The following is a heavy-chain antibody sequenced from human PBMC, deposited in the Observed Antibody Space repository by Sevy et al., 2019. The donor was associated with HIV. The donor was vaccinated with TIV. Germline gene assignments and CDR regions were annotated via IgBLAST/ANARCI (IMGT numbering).Heavy chain of an antibody. V-gene: IGHV1-69*06. CDR1: GGTFSSYA. Sequence: SVKVSCKASGGTFSSYAISWVRQAPGQGLEWMGGIIPIFGTANYAQKFQGRVTITADKSTSTAYMELSSLRSEDTAVYYCATYYGSGSYYKGSGAFDIWGQGTMVTVSS. CDR3: ATYYGSGSYYKGSGAFDI. CDR2: IIPIFGTA. D-gene: IGHD3-10*01. J-gene: IGHJ3*02.